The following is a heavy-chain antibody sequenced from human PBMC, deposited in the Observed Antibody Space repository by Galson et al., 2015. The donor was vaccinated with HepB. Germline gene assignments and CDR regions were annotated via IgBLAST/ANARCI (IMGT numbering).Heavy chain of an antibody. CDR1: GFTFSSYG. J-gene: IGHJ4*02. Sequence: SLRLSCAASGFTFSSYGMHWVRQAPGKGLEWVALISYDGSKKYYADSVKGRFTISRDSSENTLYLQMNSLRAEDTAVYYCAKEAYDYVWGSYHPLDSWGQGTLVTVSS. CDR2: ISYDGSKK. D-gene: IGHD3-16*02. V-gene: IGHV3-30*18. CDR3: AKEAYDYVWGSYHPLDS.